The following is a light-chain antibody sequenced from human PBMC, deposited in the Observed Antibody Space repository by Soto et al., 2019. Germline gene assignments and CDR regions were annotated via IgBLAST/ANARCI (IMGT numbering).Light chain of an antibody. CDR3: QQYDILPWT. CDR1: QSISNNY. CDR2: GIS. J-gene: IGKJ1*01. V-gene: IGKV3-20*01. Sequence: EIVLTQSPGTLSLSPGESATLSCRASQSISNNYLAWYQQKPGQAPRLLIHGISSRAIGIPDRFSGSGSGTDFTLTISRLEPEDVAVYECQQYDILPWTFGQGTKVEIK.